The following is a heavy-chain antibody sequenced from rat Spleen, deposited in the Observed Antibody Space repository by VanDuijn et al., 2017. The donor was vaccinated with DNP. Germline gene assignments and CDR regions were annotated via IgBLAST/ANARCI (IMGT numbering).Heavy chain of an antibody. CDR2: VKSAGTP. V-gene: IGHV3-3*01. D-gene: IGHD1-10*01. J-gene: IGHJ4*01. Sequence: VQLQESGPGLVKTPQSLSLTCSVTGYSITSSDSWNWIRKFPGNKLEWMGSVKSAGTPKLNPSLKSRVSITRDTSKNHLFLQVNSVTTEDTATYYCARWPVYNPPYAMDAWGQGTSVTVSS. CDR3: ARWPVYNPPYAMDA. CDR1: GYSITSSDS.